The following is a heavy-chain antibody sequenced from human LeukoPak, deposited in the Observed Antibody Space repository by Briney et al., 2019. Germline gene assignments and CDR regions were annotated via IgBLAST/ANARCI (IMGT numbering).Heavy chain of an antibody. D-gene: IGHD2-21*02. CDR1: GYTFTSYG. Sequence: ASVKVSCKASGYTFTSYGISWVRQAPGQGLEWMGWISAYNGNTNYAQKLQGRVTMTTDTSTSTAYMELRSLGSDDTAVYYCARDRAYCGGDCYPAEDDYWGQGTLVTVSS. V-gene: IGHV1-18*01. J-gene: IGHJ4*02. CDR3: ARDRAYCGGDCYPAEDDY. CDR2: ISAYNGNT.